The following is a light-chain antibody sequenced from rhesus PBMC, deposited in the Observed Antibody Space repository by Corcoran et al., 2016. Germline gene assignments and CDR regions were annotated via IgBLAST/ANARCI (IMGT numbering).Light chain of an antibody. CDR3: QQHDNSPCT. CDR2: RTS. Sequence: DIQMTQSPSSLSASVGDRVTISCRASQGISNWLAWYQQKLGKAPKLLIFRTSNLDTGVPSRFSGSGSGTEFTLTISSLQPEDVAVYYCQQHDNSPCTFGPGTKLDIK. J-gene: IGKJ3*01. CDR1: QGISNW. V-gene: IGKV1-69*01.